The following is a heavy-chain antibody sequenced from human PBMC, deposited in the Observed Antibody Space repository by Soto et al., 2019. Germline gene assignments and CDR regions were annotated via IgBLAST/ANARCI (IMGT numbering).Heavy chain of an antibody. D-gene: IGHD3-16*01. V-gene: IGHV4-59*08. CDR3: ARRYGWAFDI. CDR1: GGSISSYY. J-gene: IGHJ3*02. Sequence: SSGTLSLSCTVSGGSISSYYWSWIRQPPGKGLEWIGYIYYSGSTNYNPSLKSRVTISVDTSKNQFSLKLSSVTAADTAVYYCARRYGWAFDIWGQGTMVS. CDR2: IYYSGST.